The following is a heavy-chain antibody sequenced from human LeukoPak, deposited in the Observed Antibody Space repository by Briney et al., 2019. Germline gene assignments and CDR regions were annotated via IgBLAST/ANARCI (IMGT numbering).Heavy chain of an antibody. Sequence: PGGSLRLSCAASGFTFSSYGMHWVRQAPGKGLEWVAFIRYDGSNKYYADSVKGRFTISRDNSKNTLYLQMNSLRAEDTAVYYCAKDPRGYYDSSGYSHYYFDYWGQGTLVTVSS. D-gene: IGHD3-22*01. CDR3: AKDPRGYYDSSGYSHYYFDY. CDR2: IRYDGSNK. J-gene: IGHJ4*02. CDR1: GFTFSSYG. V-gene: IGHV3-30*02.